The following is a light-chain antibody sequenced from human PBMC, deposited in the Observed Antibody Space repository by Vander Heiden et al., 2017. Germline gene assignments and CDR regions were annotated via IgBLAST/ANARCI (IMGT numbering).Light chain of an antibody. CDR3: QQYNSYSGT. V-gene: IGKV1-5*01. CDR1: QSISSW. CDR2: DAS. J-gene: IGKJ1*01. Sequence: DIQMNQSPSTLSASVGDRVTITCRAGQSISSWLAWYQQKPGKAPKLLIYDASSLESGVPSRFSGSGSGTEFTLTISSLQPDDFATYYCQQYNSYSGTFGQGTKVEIK.